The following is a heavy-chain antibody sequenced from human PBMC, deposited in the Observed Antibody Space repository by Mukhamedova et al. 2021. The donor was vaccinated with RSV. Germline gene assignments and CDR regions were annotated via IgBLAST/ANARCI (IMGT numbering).Heavy chain of an antibody. J-gene: IGHJ4*02. D-gene: IGHD1-7*01. Sequence: GLEWIGHIYASGSTNYNPSLKSRVTMSVDTSNNRFSLKLSSVTAADTAGYYCARRHYLPELPPSTFDYWGRGTRVTAS. CDR2: IYASGST. V-gene: IGHV4-4*07. CDR3: ARRHYLPELPPSTFDY.